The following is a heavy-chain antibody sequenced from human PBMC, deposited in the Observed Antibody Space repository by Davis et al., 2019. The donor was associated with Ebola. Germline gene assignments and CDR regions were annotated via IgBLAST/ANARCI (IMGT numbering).Heavy chain of an antibody. J-gene: IGHJ6*02. Sequence: ASVKVSCKASGYTFTGYYMHWVRQAPGQGLEWMGWISAYNGNTNYAQKLQVRVTMTTDTSTSTAYMELRSLRSDDTAVYYCARGQPEYCSSTSCYTDYYYGMDVWGQGTTVTVSS. CDR3: ARGQPEYCSSTSCYTDYYYGMDV. CDR1: GYTFTGYY. V-gene: IGHV1-18*04. CDR2: ISAYNGNT. D-gene: IGHD2-2*02.